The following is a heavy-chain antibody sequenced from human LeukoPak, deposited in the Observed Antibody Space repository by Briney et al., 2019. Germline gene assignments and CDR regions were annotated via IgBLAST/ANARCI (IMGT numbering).Heavy chain of an antibody. CDR3: AKDGGTHFDH. CDR1: GFTFSSYE. D-gene: IGHD1-26*01. Sequence: QPGGSLRLSCAASGFTFSSYEMNWVRQAPGKGLEWVSYISSSGSTIYYADSVKGRFTISRDNAKNSLTLHMNTLRADDTAVYYCAKDGGTHFDHWGQGTLVTVSS. J-gene: IGHJ4*02. CDR2: ISSSGSTI. V-gene: IGHV3-48*03.